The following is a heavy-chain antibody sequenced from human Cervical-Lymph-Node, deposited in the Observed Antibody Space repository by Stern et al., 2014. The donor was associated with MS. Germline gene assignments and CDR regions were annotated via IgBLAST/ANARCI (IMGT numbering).Heavy chain of an antibody. Sequence: VQLVQSGAEVKKPGASVKVSCKASGYTFTNTGINWVRLAPGQGPEWMGWVSTYNVNTKYAQKLRGRVTMTTDTSTSTAYMELRSLRSDDTAVYYCARGDDKTSYDYWGQGTLVTVSS. J-gene: IGHJ4*02. V-gene: IGHV1-18*01. CDR3: ARGDDKTSYDY. CDR2: VSTYNVNT. CDR1: GYTFTNTG. D-gene: IGHD1-1*01.